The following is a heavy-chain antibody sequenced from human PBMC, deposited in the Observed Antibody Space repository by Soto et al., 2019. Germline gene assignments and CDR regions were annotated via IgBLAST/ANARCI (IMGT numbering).Heavy chain of an antibody. CDR1: GFTFSSYW. CDR3: ARDQIPGLPSPYWYFDL. V-gene: IGHV3-7*01. Sequence: GGSLRLSCAASGFTFSSYWMSWVRQAPGKGLEWVANIKQDGSEKYYVDSVKGRFTISRDNAKNSLYLQMNSLRAEDTAVYYCARDQIPGLPSPYWYFDLWGRGTLVTVSS. J-gene: IGHJ2*01. CDR2: IKQDGSEK. D-gene: IGHD4-17*01.